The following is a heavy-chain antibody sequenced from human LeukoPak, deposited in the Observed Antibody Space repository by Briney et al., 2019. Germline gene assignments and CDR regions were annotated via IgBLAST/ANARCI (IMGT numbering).Heavy chain of an antibody. D-gene: IGHD4-11*01. CDR1: GYTLTSYG. Sequence: ASVKVSCKASGYTLTSYGIRWLRQAPGQGLEWMGWVSAYNGETNYAQKLQGRVTLTTDASTSTAYMELRSLRSDDTAVYYCARGALQESDYWGQGTLVTVSS. V-gene: IGHV1-18*04. J-gene: IGHJ4*02. CDR2: VSAYNGET. CDR3: ARGALQESDY.